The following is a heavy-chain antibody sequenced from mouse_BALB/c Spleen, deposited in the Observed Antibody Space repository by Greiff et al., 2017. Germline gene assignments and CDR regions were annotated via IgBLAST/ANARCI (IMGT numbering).Heavy chain of an antibody. Sequence: DVMLVESGGGLVQPGGSLKLSCAASGFTFSSYTMSWVRQTPEKRLEWVAYISNGGGSTYYPDTVKGRFTISRDNAKNTLYLQMSSLKSEDTAMYYCARHGYYGSSYWYFDVWGAGTTVTVSS. V-gene: IGHV5-12-2*01. CDR3: ARHGYYGSSYWYFDV. CDR2: ISNGGGST. J-gene: IGHJ1*01. D-gene: IGHD1-1*01. CDR1: GFTFSSYT.